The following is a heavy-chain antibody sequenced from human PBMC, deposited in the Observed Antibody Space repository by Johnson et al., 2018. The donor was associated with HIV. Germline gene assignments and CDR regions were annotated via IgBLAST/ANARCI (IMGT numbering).Heavy chain of an antibody. CDR2: ISYDGGNK. CDR1: GFTFSSYA. V-gene: IGHV3-30*04. CDR3: ARDPYGSGPYVAFDI. Sequence: QLVESGGGVVQPGRSLRLSCAASGFTFSSYAMHWVRQAPGKGLEWVAVISYDGGNKYYADSVKGRFTISRDNSKNTLYLQMNSLRAEDTAVYYCARDPYGSGPYVAFDIWGQGTMVTVSS. D-gene: IGHD3-10*01. J-gene: IGHJ3*02.